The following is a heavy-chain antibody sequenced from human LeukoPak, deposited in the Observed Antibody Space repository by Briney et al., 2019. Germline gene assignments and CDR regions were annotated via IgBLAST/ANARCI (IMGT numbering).Heavy chain of an antibody. CDR1: GGSFSGYY. D-gene: IGHD6-19*01. V-gene: IGHV4-34*01. Sequence: PSETLSLTCAVYGGSFSGYYWSWLRQPPGKGLEWIGEINHSGSTNYNPSLRSRVTISVDTSKNQFSLKLSSVTAADTAVYYCARRLAGPTYFDYWGQGTLVTVSS. CDR2: INHSGST. CDR3: ARRLAGPTYFDY. J-gene: IGHJ4*02.